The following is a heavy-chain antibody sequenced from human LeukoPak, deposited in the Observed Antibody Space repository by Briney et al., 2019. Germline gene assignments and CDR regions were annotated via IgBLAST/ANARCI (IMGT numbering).Heavy chain of an antibody. V-gene: IGHV3-30*02. CDR2: IRSDGSNK. J-gene: IGHJ4*02. CDR3: ATLSLNWNYNHYFDF. D-gene: IGHD1-7*01. Sequence: GGSLRLSCAASGFTFSTYAMHWIRQAPGRGLEWVAFIRSDGSNKDYADSVKGRFTISRDNSKNTLYLQMNSLRVEDTGVYYCATLSLNWNYNHYFDFWGQGTLVSISS. CDR1: GFTFSTYA.